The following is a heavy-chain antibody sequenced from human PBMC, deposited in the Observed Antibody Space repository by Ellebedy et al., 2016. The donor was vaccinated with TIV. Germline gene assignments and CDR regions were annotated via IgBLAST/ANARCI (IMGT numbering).Heavy chain of an antibody. CDR2: IYFSGNT. Sequence: MPSETLSLTCTVAGGSISTTSDYWGWIRQPPGKGLEWIGSIYFSGNTFYKPSLKSRVTSSVDTSKNQFSLKLTSVTAADTAVYFCARDSDGDYTSFDLWGRGALVIVSS. CDR1: GGSISTTSDY. D-gene: IGHD4-17*01. J-gene: IGHJ2*01. CDR3: ARDSDGDYTSFDL. V-gene: IGHV4-39*07.